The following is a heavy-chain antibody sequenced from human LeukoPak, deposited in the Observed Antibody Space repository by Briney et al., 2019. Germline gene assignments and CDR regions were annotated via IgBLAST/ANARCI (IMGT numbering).Heavy chain of an antibody. CDR1: GGSICSYY. D-gene: IGHD3-3*01. CDR2: IYYSGST. Sequence: SETLSLTCTVSGGSICSYYWSWIRQPPGKGLEWIGYIYYSGSTNYNPSLKSRVTISVDTSKNQFSLKLSSVTAADTAVYYCAREVGGGYYFYFDYWGLGTLVTVSS. J-gene: IGHJ4*02. CDR3: AREVGGGYYFYFDY. V-gene: IGHV4-59*01.